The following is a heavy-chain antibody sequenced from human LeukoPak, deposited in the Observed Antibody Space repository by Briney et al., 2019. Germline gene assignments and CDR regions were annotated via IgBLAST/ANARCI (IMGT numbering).Heavy chain of an antibody. J-gene: IGHJ3*02. CDR1: GFTFSSYW. V-gene: IGHV3-21*01. Sequence: GGSLRLSCAASGFTFSSYWMHWVRQAPGKGLEWVSSISSSSSYIYYADSVKGRFTVSRDNAKNSLYLQMNSLRAEDTAVYYCARDRRRAAFDIWGQGTMVTVSS. CDR3: ARDRRRAAFDI. CDR2: ISSSSSYI.